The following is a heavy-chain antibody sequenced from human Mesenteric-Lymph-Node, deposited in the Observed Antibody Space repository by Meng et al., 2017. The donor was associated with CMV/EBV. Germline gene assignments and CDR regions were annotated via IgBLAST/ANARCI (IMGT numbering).Heavy chain of an antibody. J-gene: IGHJ4*02. Sequence: GESLKISCAVSGVTFNNYALHWVRQAPGKGLEWLAAISFDGGKTDYGDSVKGRFSISRDNSKKTLFLHMNSPRPEDTAVYYCAKPYYDFGTGFPTYFFDSWGQGTQVTVSS. CDR2: ISFDGGKT. CDR1: GVTFNNYA. V-gene: IGHV3-30-3*02. CDR3: AKPYYDFGTGFPTYFFDS. D-gene: IGHD3-3*01.